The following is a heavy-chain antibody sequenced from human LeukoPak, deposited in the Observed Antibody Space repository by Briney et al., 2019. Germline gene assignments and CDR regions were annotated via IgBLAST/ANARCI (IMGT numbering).Heavy chain of an antibody. J-gene: IGHJ6*03. CDR1: GDSISIGDYR. Sequence: TSQTLSLTCSVSGDSISIGDYRWGWIRQSPGKGLEWIGYFYYIGTAYYNPSLRSRVALSADTSKNQFSLKLNSVTVAESAVYFCARARGDSPRIYYYMDVCGKGTTVTVTS. CDR2: FYYIGTA. V-gene: IGHV4-30-4*01. D-gene: IGHD3-16*01. CDR3: ARARGDSPRIYYYMDV.